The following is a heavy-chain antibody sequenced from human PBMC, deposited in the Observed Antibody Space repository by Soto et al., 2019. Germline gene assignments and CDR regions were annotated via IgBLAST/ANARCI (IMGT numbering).Heavy chain of an antibody. V-gene: IGHV3-30*18. CDR1: GFTFSSYG. CDR2: ISYDGSNK. J-gene: IGHJ4*02. CDR3: AKDWGAWGVAGTLFTY. D-gene: IGHD6-19*01. Sequence: QVQLVESGGGVVQPGRSLRLSCAASGFTFSSYGMHWVRQAPGKGLEWVAVISYDGSNKYYADSVKGRFTISRDNSKNTLYLQMNSLRAEDTAVYYCAKDWGAWGVAGTLFTYWGQGTLVTVSS.